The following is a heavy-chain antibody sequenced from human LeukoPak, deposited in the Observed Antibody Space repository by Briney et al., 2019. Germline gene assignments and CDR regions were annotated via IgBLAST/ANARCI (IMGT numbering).Heavy chain of an antibody. CDR3: ARVGSTVATYDY. Sequence: GASVKVSCKASGYTFTSYDINWVRQATGQGLEWMGWINPNSGGTNYAQKFQGRVTMTRDTSISTAYMELSRLRSDDTAVYYCARVGSTVATYDYWGQGTLVTVSS. CDR1: GYTFTSYD. V-gene: IGHV1-2*02. D-gene: IGHD4-17*01. J-gene: IGHJ4*02. CDR2: INPNSGGT.